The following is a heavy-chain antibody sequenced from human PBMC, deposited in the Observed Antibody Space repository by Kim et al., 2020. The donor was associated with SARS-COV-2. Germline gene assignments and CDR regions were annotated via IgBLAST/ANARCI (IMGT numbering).Heavy chain of an antibody. J-gene: IGHJ5*02. CDR2: IYYSGST. D-gene: IGHD3-3*01. Sequence: SETLSLTCTVSGGSISSYYWSWIRQPPGKGLEWIGYIYYSGSTNYNPSLKSRVTISVDTSKNQFSLKLSSVTAADTAVYYCARGDYDFWSGYSPSFDPWGQGTLVTVSS. CDR1: GGSISSYY. V-gene: IGHV4-59*01. CDR3: ARGDYDFWSGYSPSFDP.